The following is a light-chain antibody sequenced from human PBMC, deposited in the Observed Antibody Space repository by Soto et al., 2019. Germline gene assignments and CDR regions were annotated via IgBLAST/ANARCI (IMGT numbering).Light chain of an antibody. CDR1: QSVSSY. Sequence: EIVLTQSPATLSLSPGERATLSCRASQSVSSYLAWYQQKPGQAPRLLIYAASNRATGIPARFSGSGSGTDFTLTISSLEPEDFAVYYCQKRSNWITFGQGTRLEIK. CDR3: QKRSNWIT. V-gene: IGKV3-11*01. J-gene: IGKJ5*01. CDR2: AAS.